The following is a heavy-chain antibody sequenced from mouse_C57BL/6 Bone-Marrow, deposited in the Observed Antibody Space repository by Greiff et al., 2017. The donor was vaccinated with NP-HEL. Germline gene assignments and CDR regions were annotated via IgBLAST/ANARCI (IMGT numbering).Heavy chain of an antibody. V-gene: IGHV3-6*01. CDR2: ISYDGSN. D-gene: IGHD2-4*01. J-gene: IGHJ4*01. CDR3: ARGDMGLRRAMDY. Sequence: ESGPGLVKPSQSLSLTCSVTGYSITSGYYWNWIRQFPGNKLEWMGYISYDGSNNYNPSLKNRISITRDTSKNQFFLKLNSVTTEDTATYYCARGDMGLRRAMDYWGQGTSVTVSS. CDR1: GYSITSGYY.